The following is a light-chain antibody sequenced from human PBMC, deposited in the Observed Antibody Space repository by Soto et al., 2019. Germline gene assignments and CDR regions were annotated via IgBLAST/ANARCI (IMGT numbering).Light chain of an antibody. V-gene: IGKV1-5*01. Sequence: DLQMTQSPSTLSASVGDRFTITCRASQSISSWLAWYQQKPGKAPKLLIYDASSLESGVPSRFSGSGSGTEFTLTISNLQPDDFATYFCQQYNNYPRTFGQGTKVDI. CDR2: DAS. CDR1: QSISSW. J-gene: IGKJ1*01. CDR3: QQYNNYPRT.